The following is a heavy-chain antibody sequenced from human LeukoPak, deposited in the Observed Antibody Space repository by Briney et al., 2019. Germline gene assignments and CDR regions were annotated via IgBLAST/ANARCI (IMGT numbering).Heavy chain of an antibody. CDR3: ARIDAFDI. CDR2: ISSRGSYT. CDR1: GFTFSNYN. J-gene: IGHJ3*02. V-gene: IGHV3-21*04. Sequence: NPGGSLRLSCAASGFTFSNYNMNWVRQAPGKGLEWVSYISSRGSYTYYADSVKGRFTISRDNAQNSLYLQMNSLRAEDTAVYYCARIDAFDIWGQGTMVTVSS.